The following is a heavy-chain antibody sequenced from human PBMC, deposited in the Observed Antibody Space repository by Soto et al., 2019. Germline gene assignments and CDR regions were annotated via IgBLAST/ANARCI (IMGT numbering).Heavy chain of an antibody. CDR2: IYAGGSI. CDR3: ARGSTLTTPS. V-gene: IGHV3-66*01. CDR1: GITVSSNY. J-gene: IGHJ5*02. D-gene: IGHD4-17*01. Sequence: EVQLVESGGGLVQSGGSLRLSCAASGITVSSNYMSWVRQAPGKGLEWVSVIYAGGSIYYADSVKGRFTISRDISKNTLYLQMNSLTTADTAVYYCARGSTLTTPSWGQGTLVTVSS.